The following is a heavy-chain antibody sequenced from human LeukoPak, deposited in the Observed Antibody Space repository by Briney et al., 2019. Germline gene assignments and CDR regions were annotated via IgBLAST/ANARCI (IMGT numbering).Heavy chain of an antibody. V-gene: IGHV3-53*01. Sequence: GGSLRLSCAASGFTVSSNYMSWVRQAPGKGLEWVSVIYSGGGAYYADPVKGRFTISRDNSKNTLYLQMNSLRAEDTAVYYCAGTIVGKWAIDYWGQGTLVTVSS. CDR2: IYSGGGA. J-gene: IGHJ4*02. D-gene: IGHD3-22*01. CDR3: AGTIVGKWAIDY. CDR1: GFTVSSNY.